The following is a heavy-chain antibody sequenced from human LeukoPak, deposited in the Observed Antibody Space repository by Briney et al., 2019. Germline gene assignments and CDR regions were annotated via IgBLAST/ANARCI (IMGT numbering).Heavy chain of an antibody. CDR3: ARYAGATGTDY. J-gene: IGHJ4*02. CDR2: TYYSGST. CDR1: GGSFRSYY. D-gene: IGHD1-1*01. V-gene: IGHV4-59*06. Sequence: SETLSLTCTVSGGSFRSYYWTWIRQHPGKGLEWIGYTYYSGSTYYNPSLKSRVTISVDTSKNQFSLKVSSVTAADTAVYYCARYAGATGTDYWGQGTLVTVSS.